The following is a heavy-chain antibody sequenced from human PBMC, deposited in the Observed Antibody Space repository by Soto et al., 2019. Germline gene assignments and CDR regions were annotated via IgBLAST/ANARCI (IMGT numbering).Heavy chain of an antibody. J-gene: IGHJ6*02. Sequence: ASVKVSCKASGYSFTDYHIHWVRQAPGQGLEWLGRINPKSGGTSTAQKFQGWVTMTRDRSISTVYIELTRLRSDDTAVYFCARGHSTDCSNGVCSFFYNHEMDVWGQGTMVTVS. V-gene: IGHV1-2*04. CDR3: ARGHSTDCSNGVCSFFYNHEMDV. CDR1: GYSFTDYH. D-gene: IGHD2-8*01. CDR2: INPKSGGT.